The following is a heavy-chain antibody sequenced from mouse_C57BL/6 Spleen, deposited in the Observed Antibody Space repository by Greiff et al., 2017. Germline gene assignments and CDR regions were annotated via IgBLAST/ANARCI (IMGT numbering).Heavy chain of an antibody. V-gene: IGHV1-63*01. D-gene: IGHD2-4*01. Sequence: QVQLKESGAELVRPGTSVKMSCKASGYTFTNYWIGWARQRPGHGLEWIGDIYPGGGYTNYNEKFKGKATLTADKSSSTAYMQFGSRTSEDSAIYYCARGGDYDEGVYAMDYWGQGTSVTVSS. J-gene: IGHJ4*01. CDR3: ARGGDYDEGVYAMDY. CDR1: GYTFTNYW. CDR2: IYPGGGYT.